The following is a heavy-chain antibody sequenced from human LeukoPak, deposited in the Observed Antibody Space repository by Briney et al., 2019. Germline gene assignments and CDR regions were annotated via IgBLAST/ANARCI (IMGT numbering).Heavy chain of an antibody. CDR3: ARGGKQWLVRADEEFDY. V-gene: IGHV4-34*01. CDR2: INHRGCT. J-gene: IGHJ4*02. CDR1: GGSFSGYY. Sequence: PSETLSLTCAVYGGSFSGYYWSWIRQPPGRGLEWSGEINHRGCTNYNPSLKSRVTISVDTSKNQFSLKPSSVTAADTAVYYCARGGKQWLVRADEEFDYWGQGTLVTVSS. D-gene: IGHD6-19*01.